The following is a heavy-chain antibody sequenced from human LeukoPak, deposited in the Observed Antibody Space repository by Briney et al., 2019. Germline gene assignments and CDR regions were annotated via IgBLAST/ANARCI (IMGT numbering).Heavy chain of an antibody. J-gene: IGHJ6*03. Sequence: GGSLRLSCAASGFTLSNYAINWVRQAPGKGLEWVSAISGGTTYYADSVMSRFTISRDNSKNTLYLQMNSLRAGDTAVYYCAKMPTAWYYMDVWGKRTTVTTSS. D-gene: IGHD2-21*02. CDR1: GFTLSNYA. CDR3: AKMPTAWYYMDV. V-gene: IGHV3-23*01. CDR2: ISGGTT.